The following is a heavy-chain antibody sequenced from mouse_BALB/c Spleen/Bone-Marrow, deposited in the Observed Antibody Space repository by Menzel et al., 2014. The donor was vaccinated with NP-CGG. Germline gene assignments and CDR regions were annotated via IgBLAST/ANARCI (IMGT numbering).Heavy chain of an antibody. D-gene: IGHD2-4*01. CDR1: GYSFTGYY. Sequence: LVKTGASVKISCKASGYSFTGYYMHWVKQSHGESLEWIGYISCYNGATRYNQKFKGKATFTVDTSSSTAHMQFNSLTSEDSAVDFCARGGTMISTDAMDYWGQGTSVTVSS. V-gene: IGHV1S34*01. J-gene: IGHJ4*01. CDR3: ARGGTMISTDAMDY. CDR2: ISCYNGAT.